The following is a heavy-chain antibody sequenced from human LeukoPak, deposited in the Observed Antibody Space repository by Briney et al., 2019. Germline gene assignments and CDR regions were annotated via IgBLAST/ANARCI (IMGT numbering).Heavy chain of an antibody. Sequence: ASVKVSCKASGYTFTNYGISWVRQAPGQGLEWMGWISAYNGNTNYAQNFQDRFTMTTDTSTSTAYMELRSLRSDDTAIYYCARDVSWGSAYDGSGYTLHWLDYWGQGTLVTVSS. V-gene: IGHV1-18*01. CDR2: ISAYNGNT. CDR1: GYTFTNYG. D-gene: IGHD3-22*01. CDR3: ARDVSWGSAYDGSGYTLHWLDY. J-gene: IGHJ4*02.